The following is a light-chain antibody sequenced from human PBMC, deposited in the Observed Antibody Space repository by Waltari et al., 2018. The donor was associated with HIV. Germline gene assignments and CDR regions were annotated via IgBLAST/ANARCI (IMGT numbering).Light chain of an antibody. V-gene: IGLV1-40*01. CDR1: TSNIGADYD. Sequence: QSALTQPPSVSGAPGQTVTISCTGTTSNIGADYDGHWYQQFPGGAPRLLISAGERGTSGVPHRFSVAKSGNSASLTSTGPQADEEAEYCGQSHDDFVGYREFGGG. CDR3: QSHDDFVGYRE. CDR2: AGE. J-gene: IGLJ2*01.